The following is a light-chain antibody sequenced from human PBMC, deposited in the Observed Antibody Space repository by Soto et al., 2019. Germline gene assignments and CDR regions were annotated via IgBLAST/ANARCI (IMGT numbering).Light chain of an antibody. Sequence: EIVLTQSPATLSLSPGERATLSCRASQSVSSYLVWYQQKPGQAPRLLIYDASNRATGIPARFSGSGSGIDFTLTISSLEPEDFAVYYCQQRSNWPPWTFGQGTKVEIK. CDR1: QSVSSY. CDR2: DAS. CDR3: QQRSNWPPWT. J-gene: IGKJ1*01. V-gene: IGKV3-11*01.